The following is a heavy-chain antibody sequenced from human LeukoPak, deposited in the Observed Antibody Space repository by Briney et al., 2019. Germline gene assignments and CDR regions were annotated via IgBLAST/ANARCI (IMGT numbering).Heavy chain of an antibody. CDR3: ARENWNDGYYYYYGMDV. D-gene: IGHD1-1*01. CDR1: GDSISSYY. Sequence: SETLSLTCTVSGDSISSYYWSWIRQPPGKGLEWIGYIYYSGSTNYNPSLKSRVTISVDTSKNQFSLKLSSVTAADTAVYYCARENWNDGYYYYYGMDVWGQGTTVTVSS. V-gene: IGHV4-59*01. CDR2: IYYSGST. J-gene: IGHJ6*02.